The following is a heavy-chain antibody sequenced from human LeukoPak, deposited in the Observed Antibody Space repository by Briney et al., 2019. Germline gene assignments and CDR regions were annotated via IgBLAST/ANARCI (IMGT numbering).Heavy chain of an antibody. CDR1: GGSINSSPYH. Sequence: SETLSLTCTVSGGSINSSPYHWGWIRQPPGKGLEWIGNVYYSGTTYYNPSLKSRVTISVDTSKNQFSLELSSVTAADTAVYYCARRPVATITFDYWGQGTLVTVSS. D-gene: IGHD5-12*01. CDR2: VYYSGTT. V-gene: IGHV4-39*01. J-gene: IGHJ4*02. CDR3: ARRPVATITFDY.